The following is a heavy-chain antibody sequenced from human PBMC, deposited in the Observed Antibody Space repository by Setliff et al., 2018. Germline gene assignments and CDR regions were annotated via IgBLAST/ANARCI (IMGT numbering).Heavy chain of an antibody. D-gene: IGHD3-3*01. J-gene: IGHJ6*02. CDR3: AREGYYNFWSGFMDV. V-gene: IGHV4-59*01. Sequence: SETLSLTCTVSGGSISSYYWSWIRQPPGKGLEWIGYIYYSGSTNYNPSLESRVTISVDTSKNQFSLKLSSVTAADTAVYYCAREGYYNFWSGFMDVWGQGTTVTVSS. CDR1: GGSISSYY. CDR2: IYYSGST.